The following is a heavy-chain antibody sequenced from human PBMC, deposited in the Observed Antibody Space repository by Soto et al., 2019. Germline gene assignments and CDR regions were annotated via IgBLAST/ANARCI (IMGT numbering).Heavy chain of an antibody. CDR3: ARGYSSGWYRYYYMDV. V-gene: IGHV1-18*01. J-gene: IGHJ6*03. CDR1: GYTFTSYG. D-gene: IGHD6-19*01. Sequence: QVQLVQSGAEVKKPGASVKVSCKASGYTFTSYGISWVRQAPGQVLEWMGWISAYNGNTNYAQKLQGRVTMTTDTSTSTAYIEMRSLRSDDTAVYYCARGYSSGWYRYYYMDVWGKGTTGTVSS. CDR2: ISAYNGNT.